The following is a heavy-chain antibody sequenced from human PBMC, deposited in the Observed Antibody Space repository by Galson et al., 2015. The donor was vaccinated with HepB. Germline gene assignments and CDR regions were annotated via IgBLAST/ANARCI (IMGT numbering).Heavy chain of an antibody. V-gene: IGHV3-23*01. CDR2: ISGSGGGT. CDR3: AKDPAQRPITMRVVLMLFDN. Sequence: SLRLSCAASGFTFSSYAMSWVRQAPGKGLEWVSTISGSGGGTYYADSVKGRFTISRDNSKNTLYLQMNSLRAEDTAVYYCAKDPAQRPITMRVVLMLFDNWGQGTLVTVSS. CDR1: GFTFSSYA. J-gene: IGHJ4*02. D-gene: IGHD3-22*01.